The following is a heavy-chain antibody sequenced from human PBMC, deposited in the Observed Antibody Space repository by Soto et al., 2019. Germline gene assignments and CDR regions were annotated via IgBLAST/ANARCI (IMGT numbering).Heavy chain of an antibody. V-gene: IGHV3-43*01. J-gene: IGHJ6*02. Sequence: VGSLRLSCAASGFRFDEYNMHWVRQAPGKGLEWLSLITWNGANTYYADSVKGRFTISRDGTTKSVSLQMTSLKREDTGLYYCARETLSYGSALDVWGQGTTVTV. CDR1: GFRFDEYN. CDR3: ARETLSYGSALDV. D-gene: IGHD3-16*01. CDR2: ITWNGANT.